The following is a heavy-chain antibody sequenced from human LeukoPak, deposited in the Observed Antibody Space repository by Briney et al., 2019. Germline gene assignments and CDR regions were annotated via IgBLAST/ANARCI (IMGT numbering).Heavy chain of an antibody. CDR1: GFTISSYY. CDR3: AKDGGEFAFDI. D-gene: IGHD3-16*01. V-gene: IGHV3-53*01. J-gene: IGHJ3*02. CDR2: IYHSGNT. Sequence: GGSLRLSCAASGFTISSYYMAWVRQAPGKGLEWVSVIYHSGNTDYADSVKGRFTISRDNSKNTLYLQMNSLRAEDTAVYYCAKDGGEFAFDIWGQGTMVTVSS.